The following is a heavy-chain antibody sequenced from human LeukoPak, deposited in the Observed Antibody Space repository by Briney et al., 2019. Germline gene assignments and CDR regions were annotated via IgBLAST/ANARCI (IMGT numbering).Heavy chain of an antibody. CDR2: ISSSSSTT. J-gene: IGHJ6*04. V-gene: IGHV3-48*01. CDR3: ARERYTNLDV. D-gene: IGHD3-9*01. CDR1: GFTVSTYS. Sequence: PGGSLRLSCAAAGFTVSTYSMNWVRQAPGKGLEWVSYISSSSSTTYYADSVKGRLTISRDNAKNSLYLQMNSLRAEDTAVYYCARERYTNLDVWGKGTTVTVSS.